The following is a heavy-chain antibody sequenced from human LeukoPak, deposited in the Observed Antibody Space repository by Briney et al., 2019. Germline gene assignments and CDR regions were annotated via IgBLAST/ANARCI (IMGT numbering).Heavy chain of an antibody. CDR1: GGSISSHY. D-gene: IGHD3-10*01. J-gene: IGHJ4*02. CDR2: IYYSGST. V-gene: IGHV4-59*11. CDR3: ARIGVRSVIIFGVFDY. Sequence: PSETLSLTCTVSGGSISSHYWSWIRQPPGKGLEWIGYIYYSGSTNYNPSLKSRVTISVDTSKNQFSLKLSSVTATDTAVYYCARIGVRSVIIFGVFDYWGQGIRVTVSS.